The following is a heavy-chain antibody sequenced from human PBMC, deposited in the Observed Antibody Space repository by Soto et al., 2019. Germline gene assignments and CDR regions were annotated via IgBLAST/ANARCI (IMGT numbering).Heavy chain of an antibody. Sequence: TLSLASAVSGGSVSSGGYSWSWIRQPPGKGLEWIGYIYHSGSTYYNPSLKSRVTISVDRSKDQFSLKLSSVTAADTAVYYCARGTTHYYGSGQNWFDHWGQGTLVTVSS. CDR1: GGSVSSGGYS. J-gene: IGHJ5*02. CDR2: IYHSGST. D-gene: IGHD3-10*01. V-gene: IGHV4-30-2*01. CDR3: ARGTTHYYGSGQNWFDH.